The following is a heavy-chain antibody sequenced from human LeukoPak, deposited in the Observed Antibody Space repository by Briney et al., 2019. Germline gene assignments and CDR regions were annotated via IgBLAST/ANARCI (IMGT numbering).Heavy chain of an antibody. Sequence: SETLSLTCTVSGGSISSYYWSWIRQPPGKGLEWIGYIHYSGSINYNPSLKSRVTISVDTSKNQFSLNLSSVTAADTAVYYCARRSYYYYYYMDVWGKGTTVTVSS. V-gene: IGHV4-59*01. CDR1: GGSISSYY. CDR3: ARRSYYYYYYMDV. CDR2: IHYSGSI. J-gene: IGHJ6*03.